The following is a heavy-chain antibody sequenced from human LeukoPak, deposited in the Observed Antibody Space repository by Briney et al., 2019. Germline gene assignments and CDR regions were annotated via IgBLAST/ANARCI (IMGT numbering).Heavy chain of an antibody. Sequence: SETLSLTCTVSGGSISSYYWSWIRQPPGKGLEWIGYIHHSGNTNYNPSLESRVTISIDTSKNQLSLKLSSVTAADTAVYYCARGYFDSSGYSNPFDHWGQGTLVTVSS. CDR3: ARGYFDSSGYSNPFDH. CDR1: GGSISSYY. CDR2: IHHSGNT. D-gene: IGHD3-22*01. V-gene: IGHV4-59*01. J-gene: IGHJ4*02.